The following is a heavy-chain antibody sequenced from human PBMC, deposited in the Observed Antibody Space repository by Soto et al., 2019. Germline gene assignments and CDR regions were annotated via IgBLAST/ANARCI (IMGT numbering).Heavy chain of an antibody. D-gene: IGHD3-22*01. CDR1: GGSFSNYG. CDR2: IIPIFGTP. CDR3: ARGDATKIVVTTYYGLDV. Sequence: HVQVVQSGAEVKKLGSSVKVSCKASGGSFSNYGFSWVRQAPGQGLEWMGGIIPIFGTPHYAQEFRDRVTITADESTSTVYMEVSSLTSEDTAVYYCARGDATKIVVTTYYGLDVWGQGTTVTVSS. J-gene: IGHJ6*02. V-gene: IGHV1-69*12.